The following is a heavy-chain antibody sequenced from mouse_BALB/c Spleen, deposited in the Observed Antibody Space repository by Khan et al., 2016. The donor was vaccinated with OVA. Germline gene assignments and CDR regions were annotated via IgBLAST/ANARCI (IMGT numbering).Heavy chain of an antibody. CDR1: GFSLTTYG. CDR2: IWSVGTT. J-gene: IGHJ3*01. CDR3: ARNYDYDEGLTY. Sequence: QMQLEESGPGLMQPSQSLSITCTVSGFSLTTYGVHWVRQSPGKGLEWLGVIWSVGTTDYNAAFISRLSISKDNSKSQVFFKMNSLQPNDTAIYYCARNYDYDEGLTYWGQGTLVTVSA. D-gene: IGHD2-4*01. V-gene: IGHV2-2*02.